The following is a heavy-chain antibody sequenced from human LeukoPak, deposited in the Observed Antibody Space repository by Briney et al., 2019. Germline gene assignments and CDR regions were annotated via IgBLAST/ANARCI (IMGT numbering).Heavy chain of an antibody. CDR2: IIPILGIA. Sequence: SVKVSCKASGGTFSSYAISWVRQAPGQGLEWMGRIIPILGIANYAQKFQGRVTITADKSTSTAYMELSSLRSEDTAVYYCARDISRLAVAAHPFDYWGQGTLVTVSS. CDR3: ARDISRLAVAAHPFDY. D-gene: IGHD6-19*01. J-gene: IGHJ4*02. CDR1: GGTFSSYA. V-gene: IGHV1-69*04.